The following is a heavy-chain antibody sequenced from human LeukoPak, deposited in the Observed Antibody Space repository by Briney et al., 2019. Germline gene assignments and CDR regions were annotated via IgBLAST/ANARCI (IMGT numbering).Heavy chain of an antibody. J-gene: IGHJ4*02. CDR1: GGSFSGYY. D-gene: IGHD2-21*01. V-gene: IGHV4-34*01. Sequence: SETLSLTCAVYGGSFSGYYWSWIRQPPGKGLEWIGEINHSGSTNYNPSLKSRVTISVDTSKNQFSLKLSSVTAADTAVYYCARVSIPRSRLFDYWGQGTLVTVSS. CDR3: ARVSIPRSRLFDY. CDR2: INHSGST.